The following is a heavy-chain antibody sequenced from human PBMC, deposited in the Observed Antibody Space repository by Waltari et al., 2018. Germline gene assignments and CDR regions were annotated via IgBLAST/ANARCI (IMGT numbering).Heavy chain of an antibody. V-gene: IGHV4-30-4*08. J-gene: IGHJ6*03. Sequence: QVQLQESGPGLVRPSRTLSLTCPVPGGSFGSGVYYWSWIRKPPGKGLEWIGYIYYSGSTYYNPSLKSRVTISVDTSKNQFSLKLSSVTAADTAVYYCARGYCSSTSCPPAYYYYMDVWGKGTTVTISS. CDR1: GGSFGSGVYY. D-gene: IGHD2-2*01. CDR3: ARGYCSSTSCPPAYYYYMDV. CDR2: IYYSGST.